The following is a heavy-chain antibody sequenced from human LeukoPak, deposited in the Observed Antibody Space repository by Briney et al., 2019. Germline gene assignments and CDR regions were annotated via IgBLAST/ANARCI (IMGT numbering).Heavy chain of an antibody. V-gene: IGHV4-59*01. CDR2: IYYRGST. CDR1: GGSISSYY. CDR3: ARSWGEMATIFHY. Sequence: PSETLSLTCTVSGGSISSYYWSWIRQPPGKGLEWIGYIYYRGSTNYNPSLKSRVTISVDTSKNQFSLKLSSVTAADTAVYYCARSWGEMATIFHYWGQGTLVTVSS. J-gene: IGHJ4*02. D-gene: IGHD5-24*01.